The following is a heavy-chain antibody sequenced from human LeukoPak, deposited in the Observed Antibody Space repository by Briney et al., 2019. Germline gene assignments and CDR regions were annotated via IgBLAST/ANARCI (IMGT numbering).Heavy chain of an antibody. CDR1: GGSISSGGYY. V-gene: IGHV4-31*03. J-gene: IGHJ4*02. CDR3: ARRAVTYVDY. Sequence: SETLSLTCTVSGGSISSGGYYWSWIRQHPGKGLELIGYIYYSGSTYYNPSLKSRVTISVDTSKNQFSLKLSSVTAADTAVYSCARRAVTYVDYWGQGTLVTVSS. D-gene: IGHD4-17*01. CDR2: IYYSGST.